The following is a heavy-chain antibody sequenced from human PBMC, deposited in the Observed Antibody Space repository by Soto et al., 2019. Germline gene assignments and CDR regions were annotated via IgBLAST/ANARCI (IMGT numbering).Heavy chain of an antibody. CDR2: IYPGDSDT. V-gene: IGHV5-51*01. J-gene: IGHJ3*02. D-gene: IGHD6-19*01. CDR1: GYIFTSYW. Sequence: GESLKISCKGSGYIFTSYWVGWVRQMPGKGLEWMGIIYPGDSDTRYSPSFQGQVTISADKSISTAYLQWSSLKASDTAMYYCARTISPRIAVAGFDIWGQGTMVT. CDR3: ARTISPRIAVAGFDI.